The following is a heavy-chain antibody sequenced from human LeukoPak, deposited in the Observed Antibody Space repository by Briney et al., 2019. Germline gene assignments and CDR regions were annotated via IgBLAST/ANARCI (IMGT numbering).Heavy chain of an antibody. Sequence: PGGSLRLSCAASGFTFSDYWMSWVRQAPGKGLEWVANIKQDGSEKYYVDSVKGRFTISRDNAKNSLYLQMSSLRAEDTAVYYCARDGTAPGLYFDLWGQGTLVAVSS. J-gene: IGHJ4*01. CDR2: IKQDGSEK. D-gene: IGHD6-13*01. CDR1: GFTFSDYW. CDR3: ARDGTAPGLYFDL. V-gene: IGHV3-7*01.